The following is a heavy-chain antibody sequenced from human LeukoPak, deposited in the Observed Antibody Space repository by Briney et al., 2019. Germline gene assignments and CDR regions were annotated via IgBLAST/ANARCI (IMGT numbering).Heavy chain of an antibody. V-gene: IGHV3-30-3*01. J-gene: IGHJ4*02. D-gene: IGHD6-19*01. CDR3: ARGVAVADFDY. Sequence: PGGSLRLSCEASGFTFSSYAMHWVRQAPGKGLEWVAVISYDGSNKYYADSVKGRFTISRDNSKNTLYLQMNSLRAEDTAVYYCARGVAVADFDYWGQGTLVTVSS. CDR1: GFTFSSYA. CDR2: ISYDGSNK.